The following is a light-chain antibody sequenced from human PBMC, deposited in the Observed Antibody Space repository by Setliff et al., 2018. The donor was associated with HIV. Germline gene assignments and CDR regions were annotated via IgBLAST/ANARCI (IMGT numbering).Light chain of an antibody. Sequence: QSALTQPASVSGSPGPSITISCTGTSSDVGGYNYVSWYQQHPGKPPKLMIYDVSNRPSGVSNRFSGSKSGNTASLTISGLQAEDEADYYCSSYTSSSTWVFGGGTQLTVL. CDR2: DVS. CDR1: SSDVGGYNY. CDR3: SSYTSSSTWV. J-gene: IGLJ3*02. V-gene: IGLV2-14*03.